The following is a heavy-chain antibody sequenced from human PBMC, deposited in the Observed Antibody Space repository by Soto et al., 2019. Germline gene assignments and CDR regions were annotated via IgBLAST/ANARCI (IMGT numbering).Heavy chain of an antibody. D-gene: IGHD4-4*01. CDR2: IYYSGST. Sequence: QVQLQESGPGLVKPSETLSLTCTVSGGSISSYYWSWIRQPPGKGLEWIGYIYYSGSTNYNPSLKSRVTISVDTSKNQFYLKLSSVTAADTAVYYCARVAYSNSRVDYFDYWGQGTLVTVSS. V-gene: IGHV4-59*01. CDR3: ARVAYSNSRVDYFDY. J-gene: IGHJ4*02. CDR1: GGSISSYY.